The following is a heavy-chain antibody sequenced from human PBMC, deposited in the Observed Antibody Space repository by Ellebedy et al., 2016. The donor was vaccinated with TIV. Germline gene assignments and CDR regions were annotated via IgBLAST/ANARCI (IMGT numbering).Heavy chain of an antibody. CDR3: ARGGAFSPLDV. CDR1: GDSVSSNSAP. V-gene: IGHV6-1*01. CDR2: TYYRSKWYD. J-gene: IGHJ3*01. D-gene: IGHD3-10*01. Sequence: MPSETLSLTCAISGDSVSSNSAPCNWISQSPSRGLEWLGRTYYRSKWYDDYPVSVKPRITINPDTSKNQFPLHLNSVTPEDTAVYYCARGGAFSPLDVWGQGTMVTVSS.